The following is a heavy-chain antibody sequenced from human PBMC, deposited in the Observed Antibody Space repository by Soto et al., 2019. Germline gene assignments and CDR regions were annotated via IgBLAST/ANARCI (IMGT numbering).Heavy chain of an antibody. CDR3: AKDSLPITGTNWFDP. J-gene: IGHJ5*02. CDR1: GFTFDDYA. Sequence: EVQLVESGGGLVQPGRSLRLSCAASGFTFDDYAMHWVRQAPGKGLEWVSGISWNSGSIGYADSVKGRFTISRDNAKNSLYLQMNSLRAEDTALYYCAKDSLPITGTNWFDPWGQGTLVTVSS. V-gene: IGHV3-9*01. D-gene: IGHD1-20*01. CDR2: ISWNSGSI.